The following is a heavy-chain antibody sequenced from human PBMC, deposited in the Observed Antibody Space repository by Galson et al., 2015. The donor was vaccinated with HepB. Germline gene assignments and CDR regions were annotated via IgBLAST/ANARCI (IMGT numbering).Heavy chain of an antibody. D-gene: IGHD2-2*02. Sequence: QSGAEVKKPGESLRISRKGSGYSFTSYWISWVRQMPGKGLEWMGRIDPSDSYTNYSPSFQGHDTISADKSISTAYLQWSSLKASDTAMYYCARQDCSSTSCYINWFDPWGQGTLVTVSS. CDR1: GYSFTSYW. CDR2: IDPSDSYT. J-gene: IGHJ5*02. CDR3: ARQDCSSTSCYINWFDP. V-gene: IGHV5-10-1*01.